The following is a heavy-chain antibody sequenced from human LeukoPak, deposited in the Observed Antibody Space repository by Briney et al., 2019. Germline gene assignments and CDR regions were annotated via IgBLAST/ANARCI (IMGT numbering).Heavy chain of an antibody. CDR1: GGSFSNYY. Sequence: SETLSLTCAVYGGSFSNYYWSWIRQPPGKGLEWIGETNDSGSTNYNPSLMSRVTISVDTSKNQFSLRLNSVTATDTAVYYCARRWNYGRNYYIDVWGKGATVSVSS. D-gene: IGHD1-7*01. J-gene: IGHJ6*03. V-gene: IGHV4-34*01. CDR3: ARRWNYGRNYYIDV. CDR2: TNDSGST.